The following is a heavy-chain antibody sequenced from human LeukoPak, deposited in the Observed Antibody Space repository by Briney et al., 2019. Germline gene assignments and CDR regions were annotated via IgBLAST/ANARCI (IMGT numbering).Heavy chain of an antibody. Sequence: PGGSLRLSCAASGFTFSNHAMSWVRQAPGKGLQWVAVISGGGRTTEYEDFVKGRFTISRDNSKNTLSLQMNSLTVEDTAIYFSAKNVVVKSYIDFWGQGTLVTVSS. D-gene: IGHD2-15*01. J-gene: IGHJ4*02. CDR1: GFTFSNHA. CDR2: ISGGGRTT. CDR3: AKNVVVKSYIDF. V-gene: IGHV3-23*01.